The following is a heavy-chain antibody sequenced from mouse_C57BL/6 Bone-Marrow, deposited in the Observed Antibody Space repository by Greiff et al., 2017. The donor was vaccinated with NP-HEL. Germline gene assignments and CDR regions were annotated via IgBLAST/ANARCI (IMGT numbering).Heavy chain of an antibody. D-gene: IGHD2-3*01. V-gene: IGHV5-12*01. CDR3: ARLLYDGYYVFYYAMDY. CDR1: GFTFSDYY. Sequence: EVKLQESGGGLVQPGGSLKLSCAASGFTFSDYYMYWVRQTPEKRLEWVAYISNGGGSTYYPDTVKGRFTISRDNAKNTLYLQMSRLKSEDTAMYYCARLLYDGYYVFYYAMDYWGQGTSVTVSS. CDR2: ISNGGGST. J-gene: IGHJ4*01.